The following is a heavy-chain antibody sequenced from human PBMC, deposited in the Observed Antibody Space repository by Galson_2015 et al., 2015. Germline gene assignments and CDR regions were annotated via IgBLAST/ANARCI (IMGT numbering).Heavy chain of an antibody. J-gene: IGHJ4*02. V-gene: IGHV3-21*01. Sequence: SLRLSCAASGFTFSSYSMNWVRQAPGKGLEWVSSISSSSSYIYYADSVKGRFTISRDNAKNSLYLQMNSLRAEDTAVYYCARVFRSLGQQRKTRGADYWGQGTLVTVSS. CDR3: ARVFRSLGQQRKTRGADY. D-gene: IGHD6-13*01. CDR2: ISSSSSYI. CDR1: GFTFSSYS.